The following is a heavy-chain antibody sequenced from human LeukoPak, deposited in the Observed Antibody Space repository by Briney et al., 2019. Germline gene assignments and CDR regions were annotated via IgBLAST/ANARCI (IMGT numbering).Heavy chain of an antibody. J-gene: IGHJ4*02. CDR2: ILYDGSNK. Sequence: GGSLRLSCAASGFTFSSYAMHWVRQAPGKGLEWVAVILYDGSNKYYADSVKGRFTISRDNSKNTLYLQMNSLRAEDTAVYYCARGQGRFLEWLSFDYWGQGTLVTVSS. V-gene: IGHV3-30-3*01. D-gene: IGHD3-3*01. CDR1: GFTFSSYA. CDR3: ARGQGRFLEWLSFDY.